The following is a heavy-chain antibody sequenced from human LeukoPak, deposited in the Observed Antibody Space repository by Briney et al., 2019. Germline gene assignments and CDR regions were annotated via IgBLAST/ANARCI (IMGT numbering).Heavy chain of an antibody. CDR1: GFTFSSYW. CDR3: ARVRGDRPSYY. Sequence: PGGSLRLSCAASGFTFSSYWMSWVRQAPGKGLEWVANIKQDGSEKYYVDSVKGRFTISRDNAKNSLNLQMNSLRAEDTAVYYCARVRGDRPSYYWGQGTLVTVSS. V-gene: IGHV3-7*01. J-gene: IGHJ4*02. CDR2: IKQDGSEK. D-gene: IGHD2-21*02.